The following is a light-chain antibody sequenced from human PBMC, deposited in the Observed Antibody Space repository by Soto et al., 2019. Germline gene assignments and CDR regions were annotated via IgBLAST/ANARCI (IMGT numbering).Light chain of an antibody. CDR3: NSYTTTSTTYV. CDR1: ISDVGGYNY. J-gene: IGLJ1*01. V-gene: IGLV2-14*01. CDR2: EVS. Sequence: QSVLTQPASVSGSPGPSIAISCTGTISDVGGYNYVSWYQQLPGKAPKLMIYEVSNRPSGVSIRFSGSKSGNTASLTISGLRAEDEADYYCNSYTTTSTTYVFGTGTKVTVL.